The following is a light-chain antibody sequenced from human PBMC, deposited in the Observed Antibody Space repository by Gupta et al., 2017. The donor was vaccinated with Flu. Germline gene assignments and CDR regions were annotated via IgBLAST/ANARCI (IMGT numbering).Light chain of an antibody. CDR2: LGS. CDR1: QSLLHSNGYNY. CDR3: RQALQTLYS. J-gene: IGKJ2*03. Sequence: IVMTQSPLSLPVTPGEPASITCRASQSLLHSNGYNYLDWYLQKPGQTPQLLMYLGSYRAYGVPDRFSGSGSGTDFTLKISRVEAEDVGIYYCRQALQTLYSFGQGTKLEIK. V-gene: IGKV2-28*01.